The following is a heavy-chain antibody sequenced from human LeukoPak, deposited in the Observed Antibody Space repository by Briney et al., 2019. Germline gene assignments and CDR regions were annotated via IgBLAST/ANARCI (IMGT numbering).Heavy chain of an antibody. CDR1: GFTFSTYV. V-gene: IGHV3-64D*06. CDR3: VRGTGY. J-gene: IGHJ4*02. CDR2: ISSNGENT. Sequence: GGSLRLSCSVSGFTFSTYVMHWVRQAPGKGLEYVSAISSNGENTYYADSVKGRFTISRDNSKNTLYLQMSSLRADDTAVYYCVRGTGYWGQGTLVTVSS.